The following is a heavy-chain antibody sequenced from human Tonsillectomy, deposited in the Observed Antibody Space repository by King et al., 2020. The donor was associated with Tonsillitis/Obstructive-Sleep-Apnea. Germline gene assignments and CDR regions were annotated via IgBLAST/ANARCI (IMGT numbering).Heavy chain of an antibody. CDR1: GDSISSGGYY. V-gene: IGHV4-31*01. CDR2: IFYSGST. J-gene: IGHJ6*03. Sequence: VPLQESGPGLVKPSQTLSLTCTVSGDSISSGGYYWSWIRQHPGKGLEWIGYIFYSGSTYYNPSLKSLVTISVDTSKNQFSLKLSSVTAADTAVYYCARGRDRYYFYYMDVWGKGTTVTVSS. CDR3: ARGRDRYYFYYMDV.